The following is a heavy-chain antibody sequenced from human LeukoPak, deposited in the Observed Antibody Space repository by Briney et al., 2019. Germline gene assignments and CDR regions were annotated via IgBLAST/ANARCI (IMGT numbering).Heavy chain of an antibody. CDR3: AKDIGWYGESY. CDR2: ISGSGGST. CDR1: GFTFSSYG. V-gene: IGHV3-23*01. D-gene: IGHD6-19*01. Sequence: GGSLRLSCAASGFTFSSYGMSWVRQAPGKGLEWVSAISGSGGSTYYADSVKGRFTISRDNSKNTLYLQMNSLRAEDTAVYYCAKDIGWYGESYWGQGTLVTVSS. J-gene: IGHJ4*02.